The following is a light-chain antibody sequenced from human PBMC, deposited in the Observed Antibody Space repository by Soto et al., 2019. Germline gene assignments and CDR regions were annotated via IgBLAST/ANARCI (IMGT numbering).Light chain of an antibody. CDR2: DVS. CDR1: RNDIGAYNY. J-gene: IGLJ1*01. CDR3: ISLTSSPSYV. Sequence: QSVLTQPASVSGSPGQSITISCAGTRNDIGAYNYVSWYQQHPGKAPKLMIYDVSNRPSGISNRFSGSKSGNTASLTISGLQVEDEADYYCISLTSSPSYVFGTGTRSPS. V-gene: IGLV2-14*03.